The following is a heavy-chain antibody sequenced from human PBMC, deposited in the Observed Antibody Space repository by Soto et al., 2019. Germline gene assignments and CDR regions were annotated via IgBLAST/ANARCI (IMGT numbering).Heavy chain of an antibody. J-gene: IGHJ3*02. CDR1: GFTFSSYA. V-gene: IGHV3-23*01. CDR2: ISGSGGST. CDR3: AKDLIAGNGSGWYRDAFDI. Sequence: GGSLRLSCAASGFTFSSYAMSWVRQAPGKGLEWVSAISGSGGSTYYADSVKGRFTISRDNSKNTLYLQMNSLRAEDTAVYFCAKDLIAGNGSGWYRDAFDIWGQGTMVTVSS. D-gene: IGHD6-19*01.